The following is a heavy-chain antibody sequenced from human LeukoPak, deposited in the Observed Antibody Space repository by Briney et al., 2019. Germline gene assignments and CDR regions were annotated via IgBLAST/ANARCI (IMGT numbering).Heavy chain of an antibody. V-gene: IGHV4-59*01. D-gene: IGHD2-21*02. CDR2: IYDSGST. CDR1: GGSIRSYH. Sequence: SETLSLTCTVSGGSIRSYHWSWIRQPPGKRLEWIGYIYDSGSTNYNPSLKSRVTISIDTSKNQFSLKLSSVTAADTAVYYCAREEYCGGDCYSGFDYWGQGTLVTVSS. CDR3: AREEYCGGDCYSGFDY. J-gene: IGHJ4*02.